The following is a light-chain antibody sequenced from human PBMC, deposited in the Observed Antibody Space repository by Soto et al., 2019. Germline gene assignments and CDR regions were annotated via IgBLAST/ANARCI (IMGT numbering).Light chain of an antibody. CDR3: CSYAGSYTYV. V-gene: IGLV2-11*02. Sequence: QSVLTQPRSVSGTPGQSVTISCTGPSSDVGGYNYVSWYQQHPGKAPKLMIYDVSKRPSGVPDRFSGSKSGNTASLTISELQAEDEADYYCCSYAGSYTYVFGTGTKVTVL. CDR2: DVS. CDR1: SSDVGGYNY. J-gene: IGLJ1*01.